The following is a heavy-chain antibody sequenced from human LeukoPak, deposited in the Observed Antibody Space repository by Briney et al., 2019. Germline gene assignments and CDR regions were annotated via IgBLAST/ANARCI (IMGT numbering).Heavy chain of an antibody. CDR1: GFTFSSYA. V-gene: IGHV3-23*01. CDR3: AKFLSDRSGAFGVDV. CDR2: ISGSGGST. D-gene: IGHD3-16*01. J-gene: IGHJ6*02. Sequence: QPGGSLRLSCAASGFTFSSYAMSWVRQAPGKGLEWVSAISGSGGSTYYADSVKGRVTISRDNSKNTLYLQMNSLRAEDTAVYYCAKFLSDRSGAFGVDVWGQGTTVTVSS.